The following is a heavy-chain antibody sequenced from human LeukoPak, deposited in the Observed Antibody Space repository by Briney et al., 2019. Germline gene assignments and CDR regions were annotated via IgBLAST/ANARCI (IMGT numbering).Heavy chain of an antibody. Sequence: GASVKVSCKASGGTFSSYAISWVRQAPGQGLEWMGRIIPILGIANYAQKFQGRVTITADKSTSTAYMELSSLRSEDTAVYYCANLGPSGYVGPFDYWGQGTLVTVSS. J-gene: IGHJ4*02. CDR2: IIPILGIA. D-gene: IGHD5-12*01. CDR3: ANLGPSGYVGPFDY. V-gene: IGHV1-69*04. CDR1: GGTFSSYA.